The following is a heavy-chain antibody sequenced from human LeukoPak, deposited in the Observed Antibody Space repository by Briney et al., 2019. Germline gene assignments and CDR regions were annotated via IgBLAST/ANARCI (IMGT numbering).Heavy chain of an antibody. Sequence: PGGSLRLSCAASGFTFSSYSMNWVRQAPGKGLEWVSVIYSGGSTYYADSVKGRFTISRDNSKNTLYLQMNSLRAEDTAVYYCARDHGDYWGQGTLVTVSS. CDR2: IYSGGST. CDR1: GFTFSSYS. V-gene: IGHV3-53*01. J-gene: IGHJ4*02. CDR3: ARDHGDY.